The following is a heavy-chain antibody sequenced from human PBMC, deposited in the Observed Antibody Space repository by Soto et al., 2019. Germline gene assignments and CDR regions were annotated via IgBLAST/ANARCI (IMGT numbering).Heavy chain of an antibody. CDR1: GGSFSGYY. CDR3: ARGRWLQPPRY. D-gene: IGHD5-18*01. CDR2: INHSGST. Sequence: SETLSLTCAVYGGSFSGYYWSWIRQPPGKGLEWIGEINHSGSTNYNPSLKSRVTISVDTSKNQFSLKLSSVTAADTAVYYCARGRWLQPPRYWGQGTLVTVSS. V-gene: IGHV4-34*01. J-gene: IGHJ4*02.